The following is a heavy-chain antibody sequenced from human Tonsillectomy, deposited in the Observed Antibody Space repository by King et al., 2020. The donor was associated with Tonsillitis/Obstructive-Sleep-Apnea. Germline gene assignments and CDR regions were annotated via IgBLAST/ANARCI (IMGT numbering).Heavy chain of an antibody. D-gene: IGHD1-26*01. Sequence: QLVESGGGVVQPGRSLRLSCAASGFIFSNYVMHWVRQTPGKGLEWVAVTWYDGTNKYYADSVKGRFTISRDNSKNTLYLQMSSLRAEDTAVYYCARLSGTYYFDYWGQGTLVTVSS. V-gene: IGHV3-33*03. J-gene: IGHJ4*02. CDR2: TWYDGTNK. CDR1: GFIFSNYV. CDR3: ARLSGTYYFDY.